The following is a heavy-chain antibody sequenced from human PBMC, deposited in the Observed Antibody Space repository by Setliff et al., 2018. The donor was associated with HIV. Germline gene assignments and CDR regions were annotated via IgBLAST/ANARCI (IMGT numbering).Heavy chain of an antibody. V-gene: IGHV4-4*02. D-gene: IGHD1-26*01. CDR1: GGSISNYYW. Sequence: SETLSLTCIVSGGSISNYYWWTWVRQPPGKGLEWIGEIYHSGTTDYKPSLKSRVTMSLDPAKKQLSLRLSYVTAADTAVYYCARGRQIGIEGAGAFDIWGPGTVVTVSS. CDR3: ARGRQIGIEGAGAFDI. J-gene: IGHJ3*02. CDR2: IYHSGTT.